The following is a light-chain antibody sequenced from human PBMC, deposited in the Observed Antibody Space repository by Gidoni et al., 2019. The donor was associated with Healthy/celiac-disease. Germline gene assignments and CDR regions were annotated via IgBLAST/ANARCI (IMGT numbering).Light chain of an antibody. J-gene: IGLJ3*02. CDR3: AAWDDSLWV. CDR2: SNN. CDR1: SSNIGSNT. V-gene: IGLV1-44*01. Sequence: QSVLTQPPSASGAPGQRVTISCSGSSSNIGSNTVNWYQQLPGTAPKLRIYSNNQRPSGVPDRFSGSKSGTSASLAISGLQSEDEADYYCAAWDDSLWVFGGGTKLTVL.